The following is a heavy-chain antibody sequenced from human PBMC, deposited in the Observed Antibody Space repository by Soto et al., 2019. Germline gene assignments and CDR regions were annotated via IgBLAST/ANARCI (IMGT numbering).Heavy chain of an antibody. V-gene: IGHV3-21*01. CDR2: ITSSSSYI. J-gene: IGHJ4*02. CDR3: ATDKGGGTFDY. CDR1: GFTFSSYS. D-gene: IGHD3-16*01. Sequence: EVQLVESGGGLVKPGGSLRLSCAASGFTFSSYSMNWVRQAPGKGLEWVSSITSSSSYIYYADSVKGRFTISRDNAKNTLYLQMNGLRADDTAVYYCATDKGGGTFDYWGQGTLVTVSS.